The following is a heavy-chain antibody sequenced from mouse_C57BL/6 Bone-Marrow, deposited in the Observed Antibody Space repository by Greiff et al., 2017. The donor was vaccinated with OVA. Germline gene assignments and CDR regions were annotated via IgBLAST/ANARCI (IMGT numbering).Heavy chain of an antibody. Sequence: HVKLQQSGAELVKPGASVKLSCTASGFTFNNYYMHWVKQRPGQGLEWIGCINPNSGYTQYTPKFQDTAPLTADTSSNTAYMQLSSLTYEASAVYYGARKAHGSSYPWFAYWGQGTLVTVSA. V-gene: IGHV1-7*01. CDR3: ARKAHGSSYPWFAY. D-gene: IGHD1-1*01. CDR1: GFTFNNYY. CDR2: INPNSGYT. J-gene: IGHJ3*01.